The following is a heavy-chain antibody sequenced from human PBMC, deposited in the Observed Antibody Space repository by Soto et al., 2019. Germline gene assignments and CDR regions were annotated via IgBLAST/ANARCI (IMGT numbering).Heavy chain of an antibody. CDR3: AKDTSRGKQLPRGPFDI. D-gene: IGHD6-13*01. Sequence: QVQLVESGGGVVQPGRSLRLSCAASGFTFSSYGMHWVRQAPGKGLEWVAVISYDGSNKYYADSVKGRFTISRDNSKNTLYLQMNSLRAEDTAVYYCAKDTSRGKQLPRGPFDIWGQGTMVTVSS. CDR2: ISYDGSNK. V-gene: IGHV3-30*18. CDR1: GFTFSSYG. J-gene: IGHJ3*02.